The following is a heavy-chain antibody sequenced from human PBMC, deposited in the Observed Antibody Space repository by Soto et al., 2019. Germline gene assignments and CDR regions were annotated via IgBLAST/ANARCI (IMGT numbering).Heavy chain of an antibody. D-gene: IGHD3-22*01. V-gene: IGHV3-21*01. Sequence: EVQLVESGGGLVKPGESLRLSCTASGFTFSSYSMDWVRQTPGKGLEWVSSISSSSSYKYYADSVKGRFTISRDNAKNSLYLQMNSLRAEDTAVYYCARDLPYYESSGYHPEYDSWGQGTLVTVSS. CDR2: ISSSSSYK. CDR3: ARDLPYYESSGYHPEYDS. CDR1: GFTFSSYS. J-gene: IGHJ4*02.